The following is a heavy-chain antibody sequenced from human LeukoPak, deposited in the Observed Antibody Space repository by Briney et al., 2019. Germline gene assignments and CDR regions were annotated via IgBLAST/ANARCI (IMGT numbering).Heavy chain of an antibody. Sequence: ASVKVSCKASGYSFTDYYMHWVRQAPGQGLEWMGWINPNSGGTNYAQKFQGWVTMTRDTSISTAYMELSRLRSDDTAVYYCARADGSGGFYGMDVWGQGTTVTVSS. CDR2: INPNSGGT. D-gene: IGHD3-10*01. J-gene: IGHJ6*02. CDR3: ARADGSGGFYGMDV. CDR1: GYSFTDYY. V-gene: IGHV1-2*04.